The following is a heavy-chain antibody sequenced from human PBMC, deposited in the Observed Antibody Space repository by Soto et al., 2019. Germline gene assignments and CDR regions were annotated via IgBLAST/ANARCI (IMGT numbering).Heavy chain of an antibody. J-gene: IGHJ4*02. Sequence: EVQVVESGGGLVKPGGSLRLSCAASGFTFSTYTMNWVRQAPGKGLEWVSSISSRSNYIYYADSVKGRFTISRDNAKNPLYLEMNSLRAEDTAVYYCARHNSYFDYWGRGTLVTVSS. CDR3: ARHNSYFDY. V-gene: IGHV3-21*01. CDR2: ISSRSNYI. D-gene: IGHD1-1*01. CDR1: GFTFSTYT.